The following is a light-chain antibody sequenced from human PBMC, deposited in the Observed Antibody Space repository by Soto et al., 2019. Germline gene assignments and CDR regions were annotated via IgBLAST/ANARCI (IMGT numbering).Light chain of an antibody. CDR1: SSNIGSNT. CDR2: SNN. Sequence: QSVLTQPPSASGTPGQRVTISCSGSSSNIGSNTVNWYQQLPGTAPKLLIYSNNQRPSVVPDRFSGSKSGTSASRAISGLQSEDEADYYCAAWDDSLNGLYVFGTGTKVTVL. CDR3: AAWDDSLNGLYV. J-gene: IGLJ1*01. V-gene: IGLV1-44*01.